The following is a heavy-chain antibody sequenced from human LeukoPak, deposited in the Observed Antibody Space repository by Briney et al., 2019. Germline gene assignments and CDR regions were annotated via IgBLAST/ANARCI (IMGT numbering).Heavy chain of an antibody. D-gene: IGHD3-3*01. Sequence: GGSLRLSXAASGFTFRSYWMSWVRQAPGKGLEWVANIKQDGSEKYYVDSVKGRFTISRDNAKNSLYLQMNSLRAEDTAVYYCARVRSYYDFWSGYEFDYWGQGTLVTVSS. CDR1: GFTFRSYW. J-gene: IGHJ4*02. CDR2: IKQDGSEK. CDR3: ARVRSYYDFWSGYEFDY. V-gene: IGHV3-7*01.